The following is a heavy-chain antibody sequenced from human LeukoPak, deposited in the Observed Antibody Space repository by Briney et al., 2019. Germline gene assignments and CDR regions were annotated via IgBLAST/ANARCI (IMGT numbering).Heavy chain of an antibody. CDR1: GGSISSYY. V-gene: IGHV4-59*01. J-gene: IGHJ5*02. CDR2: IYYSGST. Sequence: SETLSLTCTVSGGSISSYYWSWIRQPPGKGVEWIGYIYYSGSTNYNPSLKSRVTISVDTSKNQFSLKLSSVTAADTAVYYCARDNRDYYGSGSHLAPNWFDPWGQGTLVTVSS. CDR3: ARDNRDYYGSGSHLAPNWFDP. D-gene: IGHD3-10*01.